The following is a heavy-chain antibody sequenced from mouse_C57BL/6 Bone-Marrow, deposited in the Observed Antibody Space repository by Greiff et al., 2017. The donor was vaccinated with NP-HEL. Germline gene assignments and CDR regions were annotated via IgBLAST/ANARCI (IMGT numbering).Heavy chain of an antibody. D-gene: IGHD1-1*01. J-gene: IGHJ1*03. CDR1: GYTFTSYW. CDR3: ARGELTTVVANWYFDV. Sequence: QVQLQQPGAELVKPGASVKMSCKASGYTFTSYWITWVKQRPGQGLEWIGDIYPGSGSTNYNEKFKSKATLTVDTSSSTAYMQLSSLTSEDSAVYYCARGELTTVVANWYFDVWGTGTTVTVSS. V-gene: IGHV1-55*01. CDR2: IYPGSGST.